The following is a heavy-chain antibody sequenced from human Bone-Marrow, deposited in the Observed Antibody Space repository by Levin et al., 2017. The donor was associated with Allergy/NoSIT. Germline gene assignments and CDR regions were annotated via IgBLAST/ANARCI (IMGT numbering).Heavy chain of an antibody. D-gene: IGHD2-15*01. CDR3: ANDISEGCSGGSCYANYYDGMDV. CDR2: ISWNSGSI. CDR1: GFTFDDYA. J-gene: IGHJ6*02. V-gene: IGHV3-9*01. Sequence: GGSLRLSCAASGFTFDDYAMHWVRQAPGKGLEWVSGISWNSGSIGYADSVKGRFTISRDNAKNSLYLQMNSLRAEDTGLYYCANDISEGCSGGSCYANYYDGMDVWGQGTTVTVSS.